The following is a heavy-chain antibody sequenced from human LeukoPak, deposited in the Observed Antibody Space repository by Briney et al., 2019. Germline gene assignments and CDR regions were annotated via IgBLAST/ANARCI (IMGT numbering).Heavy chain of an antibody. CDR3: ARDRYSSGYYLDY. CDR2: ISYDGSNK. J-gene: IGHJ4*02. Sequence: GRSLRLSCAASGFTFSSYAMHGVRQAPGKGLEWVAVISYDGSNKYYADSVKGRFTISRDNSKNTLYLQMNSLRAEDTAVYYCARDRYSSGYYLDYWGQGTLVTVSS. CDR1: GFTFSSYA. D-gene: IGHD3-22*01. V-gene: IGHV3-30-3*01.